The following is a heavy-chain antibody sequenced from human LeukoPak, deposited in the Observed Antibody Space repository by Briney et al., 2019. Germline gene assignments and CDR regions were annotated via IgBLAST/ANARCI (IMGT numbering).Heavy chain of an antibody. CDR1: GLPFSGSV. CDR3: TTYISGHH. V-gene: IGHV3-73*01. Sequence: PGRSLRLSCAASGLPFSGSVIPWVRQPSGKGRDWVGRIGIKANNYATAYAASVKGRFIISRDDSENTASLYMNSLKTEDTAVYYCTTYISGHHWGQGTLVTVSS. J-gene: IGHJ5*02. D-gene: IGHD1-20*01. CDR2: IGIKANNYAT.